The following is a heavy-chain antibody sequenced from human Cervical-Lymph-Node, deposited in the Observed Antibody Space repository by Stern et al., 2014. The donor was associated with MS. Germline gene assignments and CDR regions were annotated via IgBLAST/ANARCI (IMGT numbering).Heavy chain of an antibody. J-gene: IGHJ4*02. Sequence: EVQLVESAGPLVQPGGSLRLSCAASGFTFSSYAMSWVRQAPGKGMERVSVISGSDGSTFYADSVKGRFTISRDNSKNTLFLQMNSLRAEDTAVYYCAKVYGSGPFDYWGQGTLVTVSS. CDR2: ISGSDGST. CDR3: AKVYGSGPFDY. CDR1: GFTFSSYA. D-gene: IGHD6-19*01. V-gene: IGHV3-23*04.